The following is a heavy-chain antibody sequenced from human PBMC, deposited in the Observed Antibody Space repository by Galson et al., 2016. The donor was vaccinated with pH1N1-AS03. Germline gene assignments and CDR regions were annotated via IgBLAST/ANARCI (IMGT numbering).Heavy chain of an antibody. Sequence: SLRLSCATSGFTFSTYWMNWVRQAPGKGPEWVANINQDGAKHYYVDSVRGRFTISRDNAKNSLYLQMNSLRVEDTAVYYCARDMLRPVGGTIVDYWGQGTLVTVSS. CDR1: GFTFSTYW. CDR2: INQDGAKH. D-gene: IGHD6-19*01. CDR3: ARDMLRPVGGTIVDY. J-gene: IGHJ4*02. V-gene: IGHV3-7*01.